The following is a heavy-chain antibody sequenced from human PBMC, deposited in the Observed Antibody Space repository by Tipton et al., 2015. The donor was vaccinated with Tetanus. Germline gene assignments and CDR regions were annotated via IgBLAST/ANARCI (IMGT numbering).Heavy chain of an antibody. CDR3: ARVKSWGNWFDP. V-gene: IGHV4-34*01. CDR2: INHSGST. J-gene: IGHJ5*02. CDR1: GGSFSGYY. Sequence: LRLSCAVYGGSFSGYYWSWIRQPPGKGLEWIGEINHSGSTNYNPSLKSRVTTSVDTSKNQFSLKLSSVTAADTAVYYCARVKSWGNWFDPWGQGTLVTVSS. D-gene: IGHD7-27*01.